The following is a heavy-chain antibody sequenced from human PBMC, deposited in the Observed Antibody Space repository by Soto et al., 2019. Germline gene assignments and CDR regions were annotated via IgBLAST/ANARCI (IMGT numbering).Heavy chain of an antibody. D-gene: IGHD3-10*01. CDR2: IYNSGST. CDR1: GGSITSNNYY. CDR3: ASMGYHYGSGSYPLDY. V-gene: IGHV4-39*07. Sequence: PSETLSLTCTVSGGSITSNNYYWGWIRQPPGKGLERIGSIYNSGSTHYNPSLRSRVTISVDTSKNQFSLKLRFVTAADTAVYYCASMGYHYGSGSYPLDYWGQGTLVTVSS. J-gene: IGHJ4*02.